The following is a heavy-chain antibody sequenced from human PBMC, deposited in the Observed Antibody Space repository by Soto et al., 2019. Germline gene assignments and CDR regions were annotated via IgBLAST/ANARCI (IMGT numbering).Heavy chain of an antibody. Sequence: GGSLRLSCAASGFTFSNAWMSWVRQAPGKGLEWVGRIKSKTDGGTTYYAAPVKGRFTISRDDSKNTLYLQMNSLKTEDTAVYYCTDQDTQSSYYYYMDVWGKGTTVTVSS. CDR2: IKSKTDGGTT. J-gene: IGHJ6*03. CDR3: TDQDTQSSYYYYMDV. CDR1: GFTFSNAW. D-gene: IGHD1-26*01. V-gene: IGHV3-15*01.